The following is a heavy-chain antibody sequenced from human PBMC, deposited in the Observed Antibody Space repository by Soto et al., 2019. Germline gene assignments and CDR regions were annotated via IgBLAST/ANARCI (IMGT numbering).Heavy chain of an antibody. CDR1: GGSISSGSYS. D-gene: IGHD3-22*01. CDR2: IYHSGST. V-gene: IGHV4-30-2*01. J-gene: IGHJ4*02. Sequence: PSETLSLTCAVSGGSISSGSYSWSWIRQPPGKGLEWIGYIYHSGSTYYNPSLKSRVTISVGRSKNQFSLKLSSVTAADTAVYYCAREDSSGYYFDYWGQGTLVTVSS. CDR3: AREDSSGYYFDY.